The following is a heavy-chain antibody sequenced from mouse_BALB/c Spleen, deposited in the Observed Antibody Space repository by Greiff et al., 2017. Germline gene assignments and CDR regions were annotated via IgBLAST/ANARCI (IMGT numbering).Heavy chain of an antibody. CDR1: GFTFSDYY. V-gene: IGHV5-4*02. Sequence: EVMLVESGGGLVKPGGSLKLSCAASGFTFSDYYMYWVRQTPEKRLEWVATISDGGSYTYYPDSVKGRFTISRDNAKNNLYLQMSSLKSEDTAMYYCARGYRSLDYWGQGTTLTVSS. D-gene: IGHD2-14*01. CDR3: ARGYRSLDY. J-gene: IGHJ2*01. CDR2: ISDGGSYT.